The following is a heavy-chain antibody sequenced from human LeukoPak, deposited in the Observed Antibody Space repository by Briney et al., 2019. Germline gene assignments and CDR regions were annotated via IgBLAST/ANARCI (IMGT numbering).Heavy chain of an antibody. CDR1: GFTFSSFS. D-gene: IGHD3-22*01. J-gene: IGHJ5*02. Sequence: GGSLRLSCAASGFTFSSFSMIWVRQAPGKGLEWVSSTSSSSAYTFYAESGKGRFTISRDNAKNSLFLQMNSLRAEDTAVYYCAKDVGYYYDSSGYYYHWGQGTLVTVSS. CDR3: AKDVGYYYDSSGYYYH. CDR2: TSSSSAYT. V-gene: IGHV3-21*04.